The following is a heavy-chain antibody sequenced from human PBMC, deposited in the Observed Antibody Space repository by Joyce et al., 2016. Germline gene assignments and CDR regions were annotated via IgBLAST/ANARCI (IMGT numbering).Heavy chain of an antibody. CDR3: ARDRGHYESSGYPLFDY. V-gene: IGHV3-48*01. CDR1: GFIFSDYS. CDR2: ISSSGNTT. J-gene: IGHJ4*02. Sequence: EVKLVESGETLVQPGGSLRLSCAASGFIFSDYSMSWVRQAPGKGLEWISYISSSGNTTYFAHPVKGRVTISRDNGENSMSLEITGLGPEDTAVYYCARDRGHYESSGYPLFDYWGQGILVTVSS. D-gene: IGHD3-22*01.